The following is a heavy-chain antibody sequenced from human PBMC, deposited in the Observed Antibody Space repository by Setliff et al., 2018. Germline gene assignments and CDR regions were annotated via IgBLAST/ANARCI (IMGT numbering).Heavy chain of an antibody. CDR3: ARAPQYSNFWYALSWFDP. CDR1: GASISSYY. Sequence: SETLSLTCTVSGASISSYYWSWIRQPPGKGLEWIGYIYTSGGTNYNPSLKSRVTISVDASKNQFSLKLTSVTAADTAVYYCARAPQYSNFWYALSWFDPWGQGTLVTVSS. J-gene: IGHJ5*02. CDR2: IYTSGGT. D-gene: IGHD3-3*01. V-gene: IGHV4-4*08.